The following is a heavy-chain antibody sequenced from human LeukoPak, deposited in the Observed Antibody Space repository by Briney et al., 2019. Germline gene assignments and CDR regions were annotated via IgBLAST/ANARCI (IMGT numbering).Heavy chain of an antibody. Sequence: ASVKVSCKAPGYTFTGYYMHWVRQAPGQGLEWMGWINPNSGGTNYAQKFQGRVTMTRDTSISTAYMELSRLRSDDTAVYYCARVRPGRVPAAINAFDIWGQGTMVTVSS. CDR1: GYTFTGYY. CDR2: INPNSGGT. D-gene: IGHD2-2*01. V-gene: IGHV1-2*02. CDR3: ARVRPGRVPAAINAFDI. J-gene: IGHJ3*02.